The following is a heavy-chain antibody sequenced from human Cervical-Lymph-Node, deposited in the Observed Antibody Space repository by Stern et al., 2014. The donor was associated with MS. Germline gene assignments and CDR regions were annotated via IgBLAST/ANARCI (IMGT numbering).Heavy chain of an antibody. CDR1: GGSISSSSYY. CDR2: FSYGGTT. D-gene: IGHD3-10*01. V-gene: IGHV4-39*01. CDR3: ARQETYNGSGRRPSFFDY. Sequence: QVQLQESGPGLVKPSETLSLTCTVSGGSISSSSYYWAWIRQPPGKGLEWIGSFSYGGTTFHNPSLKSRMTISVDTPQNQLSLTLNSVTAADTAVFYCARQETYNGSGRRPSFFDYWGQGTLVTVSS. J-gene: IGHJ4*02.